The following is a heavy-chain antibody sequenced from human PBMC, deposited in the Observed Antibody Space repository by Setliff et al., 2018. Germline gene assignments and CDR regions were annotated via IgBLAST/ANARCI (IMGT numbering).Heavy chain of an antibody. CDR1: GFTFSGNY. D-gene: IGHD2-21*01. J-gene: IGHJ4*02. V-gene: IGHV3-74*01. Sequence: GGSLRLSCATSGFTFSGNYMHWVRQAPGKGLVWVSRINTDDGTTNYADSVQGRFTIFRDNAKNTVYMELNSLRVDDTAVYFCTRAFYCGRKCYRGFDYWGQGTLVTVS. CDR2: INTDDGTT. CDR3: TRAFYCGRKCYRGFDY.